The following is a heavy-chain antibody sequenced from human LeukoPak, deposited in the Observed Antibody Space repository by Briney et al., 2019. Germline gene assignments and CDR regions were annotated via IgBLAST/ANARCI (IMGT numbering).Heavy chain of an antibody. J-gene: IGHJ4*02. CDR1: GGSISSSSYY. V-gene: IGHV4-39*01. D-gene: IGHD4-17*01. Sequence: PSETLSLTCTVSGGSISSSSYYWGWIRQPPGKGLEWIGSIYYSGSTYYNPSLKSRVTISVDTSKNQFSLKLSSVTAADTAVYYCAKRPSDYGDYVSYFDHWGQGTLVTVSS. CDR2: IYYSGST. CDR3: AKRPSDYGDYVSYFDH.